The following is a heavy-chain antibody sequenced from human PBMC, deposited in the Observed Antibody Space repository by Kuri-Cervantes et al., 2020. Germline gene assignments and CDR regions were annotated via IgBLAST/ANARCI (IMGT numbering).Heavy chain of an antibody. D-gene: IGHD1-26*01. CDR2: SRNKANSYTT. CDR1: GFTFSDHY. J-gene: IGHJ5*02. V-gene: IGHV3-72*01. Sequence: GESLKTSCAASGFTFSDHYMDWVRQAPGKGLEWVGRSRNKANSYTTEYAASVKGRFTISRDDSKSSLYLQMNSLKTEDTAVYYYARVGGATEPDPWGQGTLVTVSS. CDR3: ARVGGATEPDP.